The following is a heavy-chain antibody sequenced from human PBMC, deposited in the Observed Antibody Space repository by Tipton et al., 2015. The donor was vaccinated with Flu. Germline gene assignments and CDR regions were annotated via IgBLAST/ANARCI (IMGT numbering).Heavy chain of an antibody. J-gene: IGHJ4*02. Sequence: TLSLTCTVSGGSISSGSYYWSWIRQPAGKGLEWIGRIYTSGSTNYNPSLKSRVTISVDTSKNQFSLKLSSVTAADTAVYYCARGRGIAAAGPCDYWGQGTLVTVSS. CDR2: IYTSGST. D-gene: IGHD6-13*01. CDR1: GGSISSGSYY. CDR3: ARGRGIAAAGPCDY. V-gene: IGHV4-61*02.